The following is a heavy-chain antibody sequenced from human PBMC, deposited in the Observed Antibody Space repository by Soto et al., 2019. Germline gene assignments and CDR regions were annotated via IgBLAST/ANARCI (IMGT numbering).Heavy chain of an antibody. CDR2: INPSGGST. V-gene: IGHV1-46*03. CDR1: GYTFTSYY. D-gene: IGHD1-26*01. CDR3: AGVGATIDYYYYGRDV. J-gene: IGHJ6*02. Sequence: GPVKVSCKASGYTFTSYYMHWVRQAPGQGLEWMGIINPSGGSTSYAQKFQGRVTMTRDTSTSTVYMELSSLRSEDTAVYYCAGVGATIDYYYYGRDVWGQGTRVTVS.